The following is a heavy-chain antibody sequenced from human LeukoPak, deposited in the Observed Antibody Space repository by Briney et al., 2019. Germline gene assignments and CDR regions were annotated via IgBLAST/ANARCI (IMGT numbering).Heavy chain of an antibody. CDR3: ARAAYYDSSPFLGAFDI. CDR2: INPSGGST. D-gene: IGHD3-22*01. CDR1: GYTFTSYY. J-gene: IGHJ3*02. V-gene: IGHV1-46*01. Sequence: APVKVSCKASGYTFTSYYMHWVRQAPGQGLEWMGIINPSGGSTSYAQKFQGRVTMTRDTSTSTVYMELSSLRSEDTAVYYCARAAYYDSSPFLGAFDIWGQGTMVTVSS.